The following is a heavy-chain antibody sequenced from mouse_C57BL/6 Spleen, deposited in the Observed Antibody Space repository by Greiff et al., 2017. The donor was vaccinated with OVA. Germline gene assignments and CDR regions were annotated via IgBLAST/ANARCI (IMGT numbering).Heavy chain of an antibody. CDR1: GYTFTSYW. V-gene: IGHV1-5*01. Sequence: VQLQQSGTVLARPGASVKMSCKTSGYTFTSYWMHWVKQRPGQGLEWIGAIYPGNSDTSYNQKFKGKAKLTAVTSASTAYMELSSLTNEDSAVYYCTKASYSNHPYWYFDVWGTGTTVTVSS. D-gene: IGHD2-5*01. CDR3: TKASYSNHPYWYFDV. CDR2: IYPGNSDT. J-gene: IGHJ1*03.